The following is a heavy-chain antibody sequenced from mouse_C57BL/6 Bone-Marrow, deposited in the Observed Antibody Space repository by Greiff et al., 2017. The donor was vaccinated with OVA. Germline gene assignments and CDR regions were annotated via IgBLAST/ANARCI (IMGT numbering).Heavy chain of an antibody. CDR1: GFTFSDYY. J-gene: IGHJ4*01. CDR3: ARECDYYGAMDY. V-gene: IGHV5-16*01. CDR2: INYDGSST. D-gene: IGHD1-1*01. Sequence: EVQLQESEGGLVQPGSSMKLSCTASGFTFSDYYMAWVRQVPEKGLEWVANINYDGSSTYYLDSLKSRFIISRDNAKNILYLQMSSLKSEDTATYYCARECDYYGAMDYWGQGTSVTVSS.